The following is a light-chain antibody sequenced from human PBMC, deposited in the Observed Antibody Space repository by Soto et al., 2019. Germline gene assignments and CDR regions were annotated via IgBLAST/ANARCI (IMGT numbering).Light chain of an antibody. CDR3: SSYTTRSTVI. Sequence: QSALTQPASASGSPGQSITISCTGTSSDVGVYKYVSWYQQHPGKAPKLMIYEVSNRPSGVSNRFSGSKSANTASLTISGLQAGDEAEYFCSSYTTRSTVIFGGGTKLTVL. CDR1: SSDVGVYKY. V-gene: IGLV2-14*01. J-gene: IGLJ2*01. CDR2: EVS.